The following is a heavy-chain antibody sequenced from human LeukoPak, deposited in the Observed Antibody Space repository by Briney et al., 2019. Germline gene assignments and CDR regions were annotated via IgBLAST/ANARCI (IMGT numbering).Heavy chain of an antibody. CDR3: APRVGAI. CDR1: GLTFSSYE. D-gene: IGHD1-26*01. V-gene: IGHV3-48*03. J-gene: IGHJ4*02. Sequence: GGSLRLSCAASGLTFSSYEMNWVRQAAGKGMEWVSYISTSASTVNYADSVKRRFTISTDNAKNSLYLQMNSLRAEDTAIYYCAPRVGAIWGQGTLVTVSS. CDR2: ISTSASTV.